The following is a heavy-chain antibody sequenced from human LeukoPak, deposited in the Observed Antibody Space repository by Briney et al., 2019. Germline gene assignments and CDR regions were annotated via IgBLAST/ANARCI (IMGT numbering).Heavy chain of an antibody. V-gene: IGHV4-61*02. D-gene: IGHD6-19*01. CDR1: GGSISSGSYY. CDR2: IYTSGST. J-gene: IGHJ4*02. CDR3: AIGSGWLGGDYFDY. Sequence: PSETLSLTCTVSGGSISSGSYYWSWIRQPAGKGLEWIGRIYTSGSTNYNPSLKSRVTISVDTSKNQFSLKLSSVTAADTAVYYCAIGSGWLGGDYFDYWGQGTLVTVSS.